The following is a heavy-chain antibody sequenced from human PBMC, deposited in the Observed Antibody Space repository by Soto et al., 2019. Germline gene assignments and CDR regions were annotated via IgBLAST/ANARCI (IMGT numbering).Heavy chain of an antibody. CDR1: GFTFSSYS. J-gene: IGHJ4*02. V-gene: IGHV3-21*01. D-gene: IGHD5-18*01. CDR3: ARESGGYSYGDQHDFDY. CDR2: ISSSSSYI. Sequence: GGSLRLSCAASGFTFSSYSMNWVRQAPGKGLEWVSSISSSSSYIYYADSVKGRFTISRGNAKNSLYLQMNSLRAEDTAVYYCARESGGYSYGDQHDFDYWGQGTLVTVSS.